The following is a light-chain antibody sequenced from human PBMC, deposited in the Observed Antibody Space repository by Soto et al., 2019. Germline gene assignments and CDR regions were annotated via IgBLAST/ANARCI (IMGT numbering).Light chain of an antibody. CDR3: QHSGT. J-gene: IGKJ1*01. CDR1: QSVLYSSNNKNS. CDR2: WAS. V-gene: IGKV4-1*01. Sequence: DIVMTQCPESLATYLDEGADINCTSSQSVLYSSNNKNSLAWYQQKPGQPPKLLIYWASTRESGVPDRFRGSGSGTDCTLTISSLQAEDVAVYYCQHSGTFGQGTKVEIK.